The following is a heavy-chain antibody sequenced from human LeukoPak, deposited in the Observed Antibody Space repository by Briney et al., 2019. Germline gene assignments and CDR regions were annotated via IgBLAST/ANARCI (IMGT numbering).Heavy chain of an antibody. D-gene: IGHD6-13*01. V-gene: IGHV3-11*04. J-gene: IGHJ4*02. CDR1: GFTFTDYY. CDR2: INSRGSTI. Sequence: GGSLRLSCAASGFTFTDYYMSWIRQAPGKGLEWVSYINSRGSTIYYADSVKGRFTISRDNAKNSLYLQMNSLRAEDTAVYYCASRSSSWFPYYFDYWGQGTLVTVSS. CDR3: ASRSSSWFPYYFDY.